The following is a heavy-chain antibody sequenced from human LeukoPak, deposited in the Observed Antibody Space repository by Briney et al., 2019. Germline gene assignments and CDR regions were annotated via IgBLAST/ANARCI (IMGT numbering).Heavy chain of an antibody. Sequence: ASVKVSCKVSGYTLTELSMHWVRQAPGKGLEWMGGFDPEDGETIYAQKFQGRVTMTEDTSTDTAYMELSSLRSEDTAVSYCATAPVGASELYYFDYWGQGTLVTVSS. CDR3: ATAPVGASELYYFDY. CDR2: FDPEDGET. J-gene: IGHJ4*02. CDR1: GYTLTELS. V-gene: IGHV1-24*01. D-gene: IGHD1-26*01.